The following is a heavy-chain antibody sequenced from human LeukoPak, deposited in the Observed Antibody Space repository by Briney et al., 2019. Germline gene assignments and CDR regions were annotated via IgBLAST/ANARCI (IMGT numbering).Heavy chain of an antibody. J-gene: IGHJ3*02. CDR3: ARPQGVGATDDAFDI. CDR1: EYSFNTYW. D-gene: IGHD1-26*01. Sequence: GESLKISRKGSEYSFNTYWIGWVRQMPGKGLEWMGIIYPGDSDTRYSPSFQGQVTISADKSISTAYLQWSSLKASDTAMYYCARPQGVGATDDAFDIWGQGTMVTVSS. CDR2: IYPGDSDT. V-gene: IGHV5-51*01.